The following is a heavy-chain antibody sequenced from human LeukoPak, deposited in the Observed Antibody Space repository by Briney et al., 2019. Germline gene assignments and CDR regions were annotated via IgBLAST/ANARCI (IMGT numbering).Heavy chain of an antibody. CDR1: GFTFSSYA. CDR3: AKRGVYGGIFPLDDY. Sequence: GGSLRLSCAASGFTFSSYAMSWVRQAPGKGLEWVSAISGSGGSTYYADSVKGRFTISRDNSKNTLYLQMNSLRAEDTAVYYCAKRGVYGGIFPLDDYWGQGTLVTVSS. CDR2: ISGSGGST. D-gene: IGHD3-10*02. V-gene: IGHV3-23*01. J-gene: IGHJ4*02.